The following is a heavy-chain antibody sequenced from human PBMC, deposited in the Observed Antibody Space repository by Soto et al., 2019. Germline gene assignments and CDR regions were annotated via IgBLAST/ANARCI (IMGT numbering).Heavy chain of an antibody. CDR1: GYSFIDYY. CDR2: INPKSGAS. Sequence: ASVKVSCKAFGYSFIDYYIHWVRQAPGQGLEWMGWINPKSGASNYAQKFQGRVNMTGDTSLSAAYMELSSLTADDTAVYYCTIELSTYNWFDPWGQGTQVPSPQ. CDR3: TIELSTYNWFDP. V-gene: IGHV1-2*02. D-gene: IGHD3-10*01. J-gene: IGHJ5*02.